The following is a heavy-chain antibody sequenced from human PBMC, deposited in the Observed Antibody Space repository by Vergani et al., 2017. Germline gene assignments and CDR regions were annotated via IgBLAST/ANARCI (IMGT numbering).Heavy chain of an antibody. D-gene: IGHD6-19*01. CDR2: ISYDGSNK. CDR3: ARVAVAQRHFDY. J-gene: IGHJ4*02. Sequence: QVQLVESGGGVVQPGRSLRLSCAASGFTFSSYGMHWVRQAPGKGLEWVAVISYDGSNKYYADSVKGRFTISRDNSKNTLYLQMNSLRAEDTAVYYCARVAVAQRHFDYWGQGTLVTVSS. CDR1: GFTFSSYG. V-gene: IGHV3-30*03.